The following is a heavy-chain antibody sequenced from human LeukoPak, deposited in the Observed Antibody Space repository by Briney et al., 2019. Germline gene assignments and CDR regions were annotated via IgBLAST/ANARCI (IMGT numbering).Heavy chain of an antibody. V-gene: IGHV3-23*01. J-gene: IGHJ4*02. D-gene: IGHD3-9*01. CDR1: GFTFSGCA. Sequence: PGGSLRLSCAGSGFTFSGCAMSWVRQAPGKGLEWVSAIRGSGGTTYYADSVKGRFTISRDNSKDTLYLQMNSLRAEDTAVYYCAKGLYDWLSDTDYWGQGTLVTVSS. CDR3: AKGLYDWLSDTDY. CDR2: IRGSGGTT.